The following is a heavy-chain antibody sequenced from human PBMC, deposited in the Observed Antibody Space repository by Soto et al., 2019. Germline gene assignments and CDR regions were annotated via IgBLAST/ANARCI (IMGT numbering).Heavy chain of an antibody. J-gene: IGHJ6*03. D-gene: IGHD1-26*01. CDR3: AKGRGTNYYYHMDV. CDR1: GFTFNNYA. Sequence: EVQLVESGGGLVQPGGSLRLSCAASGFTFNNYAISWVRQAPGKGLEWVSTITGSGDSAYYADSVKGRFIISRDNSKNTLYMQMLSLGAEDSAIYSCAKGRGTNYYYHMDVWGVWTTVTVSS. CDR2: ITGSGDSA. V-gene: IGHV3-23*04.